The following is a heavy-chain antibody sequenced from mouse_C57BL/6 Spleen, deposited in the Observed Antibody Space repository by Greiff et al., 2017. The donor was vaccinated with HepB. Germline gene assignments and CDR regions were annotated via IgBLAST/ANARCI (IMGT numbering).Heavy chain of an antibody. J-gene: IGHJ2*01. CDR2: IRNKANGYTT. V-gene: IGHV7-3*01. CDR1: GFTFTDYY. D-gene: IGHD1-1*01. CDR3: ARYEPSYYYGSTYFDY. Sequence: EVQLVESGGGLVQPGGSLSLSCAASGFTFTDYYMSWVRQPPGKALEWLGFIRNKANGYTTEYSASVKGRFTISRDNSQSILYLQMNALRAEDSATYYCARYEPSYYYGSTYFDYWGQGTTLTVSS.